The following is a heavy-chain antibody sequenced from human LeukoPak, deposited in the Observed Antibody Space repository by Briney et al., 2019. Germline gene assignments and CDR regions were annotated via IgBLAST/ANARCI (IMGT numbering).Heavy chain of an antibody. CDR1: GGSISSSSYY. Sequence: SETLSLTCTVSGGSISSSSYYWGWIRQPPGKGLEWIGSIYYSGSTCYNPSLKSRVTISVDTSKNQFSLKLSSVTAADTAVYYCARRGRQGSSWGLDVWGQGTTVTVSS. CDR3: ARRGRQGSSWGLDV. V-gene: IGHV4-39*01. CDR2: IYYSGST. J-gene: IGHJ6*02. D-gene: IGHD6-13*01.